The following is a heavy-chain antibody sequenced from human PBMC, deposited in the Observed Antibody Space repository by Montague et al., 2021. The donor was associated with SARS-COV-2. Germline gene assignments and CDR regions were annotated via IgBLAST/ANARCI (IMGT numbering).Heavy chain of an antibody. CDR2: INHSGST. V-gene: IGHV4-34*01. CDR1: GGSFSGYY. Sequence: SETRSLTCAVYGGSFSGYYWSWIRQPPGKGLEWIGEINHSGSTNYSPSLKSRVTISVDTSKNQFSLKLSSVTAADTAVYYCARGSSFVTIFGVVITDPLFDYWGQGTLVTVSS. D-gene: IGHD3-3*01. CDR3: ARGSSFVTIFGVVITDPLFDY. J-gene: IGHJ4*02.